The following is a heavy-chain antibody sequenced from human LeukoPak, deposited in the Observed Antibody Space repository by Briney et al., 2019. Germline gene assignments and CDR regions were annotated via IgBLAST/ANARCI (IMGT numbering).Heavy chain of an antibody. CDR3: ARSTGDCSGGTCYSDFDC. V-gene: IGHV3-30*01. D-gene: IGHD2-15*01. CDR2: ISNNGTNK. CDR1: GFSFSYYA. J-gene: IGHJ4*02. Sequence: GGSLRLSCPASGFSFSYYAMHWVRQAPGKVLEWVAFISNNGTNKYYADSVKGRFTISRDNSKNPLYLQMNSLRAEDTAVYYCARSTGDCSGGTCYSDFDCWGQGTLVTVSS.